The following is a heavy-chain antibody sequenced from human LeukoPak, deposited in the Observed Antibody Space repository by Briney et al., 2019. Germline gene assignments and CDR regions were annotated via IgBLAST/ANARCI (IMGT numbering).Heavy chain of an antibody. CDR1: GFTFSDYY. CDR3: ARDWAPITIFGVVTTRYYGMDV. J-gene: IGHJ6*02. V-gene: IGHV3-11*01. Sequence: GGSLRLSCAASGFTFSDYYMSWIRQAPGKGLEWVSYISSSGSTLYYADSVKGRFTISRDNAKNSLYLQMNSLRAEDTAVYYCARDWAPITIFGVVTTRYYGMDVWGQGTTVTVSS. D-gene: IGHD3-3*01. CDR2: ISSSGSTL.